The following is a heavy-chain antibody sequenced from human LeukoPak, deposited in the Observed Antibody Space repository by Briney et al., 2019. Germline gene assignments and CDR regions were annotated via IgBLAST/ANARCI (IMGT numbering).Heavy chain of an antibody. CDR2: ISWNSGSI. V-gene: IGHV3-9*01. CDR3: AKDYYGSGSYTLWDYYGMDV. J-gene: IGHJ6*02. D-gene: IGHD3-10*01. CDR1: GFTFDDYA. Sequence: GGSLRLSCAASGFTFDDYAMHGVRQAPGKGLEWVSGISWNSGSIGYADSVKGRFTISRDNAKNSLYLQMNSLRAEDTALYYCAKDYYGSGSYTLWDYYGMDVWGQGTTVTVSS.